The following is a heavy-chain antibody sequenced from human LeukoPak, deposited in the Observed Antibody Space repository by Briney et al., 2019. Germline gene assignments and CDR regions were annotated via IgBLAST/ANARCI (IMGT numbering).Heavy chain of an antibody. V-gene: IGHV5-10-1*01. D-gene: IGHD3-22*01. CDR2: IDPSDSYT. Sequence: GESLRISCKGSGYSFTSYWISWVRQMPGKGLEWMGRIDPSDSYTNYSPSFQGHVTISADKSISTAYLQWSSLKASDTAMYYCARGRIEITMIVVVITTELDCWGQGTLVTVSS. J-gene: IGHJ4*02. CDR1: GYSFTSYW. CDR3: ARGRIEITMIVVVITTELDC.